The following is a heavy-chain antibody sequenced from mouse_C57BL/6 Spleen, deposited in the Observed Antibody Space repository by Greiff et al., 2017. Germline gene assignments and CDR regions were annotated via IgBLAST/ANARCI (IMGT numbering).Heavy chain of an antibody. D-gene: IGHD1-1*01. V-gene: IGHV1-80*01. J-gene: IGHJ1*03. CDR3: ARCDGSSYLKYFDV. CDR1: GYAFSSYW. Sequence: VQLQQSGAELVKPGASVKISCKASGYAFSSYWMNWVKQRPGKGLEWIGKIYPGDGDTNYNGKFKGKATLTADKSSRTAYMQLSSLTSEDSAVYFCARCDGSSYLKYFDVWGTGTTVTVAS. CDR2: IYPGDGDT.